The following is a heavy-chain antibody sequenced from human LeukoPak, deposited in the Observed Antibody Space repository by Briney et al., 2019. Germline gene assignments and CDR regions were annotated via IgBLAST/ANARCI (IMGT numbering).Heavy chain of an antibody. CDR2: IYSGVPT. Sequence: NPSETLSLTCSVSGGSISSYYWSWIRQPPGKGLEWIGNIYSGVPTYFNPSLKSRVTISVDTSKNQFSLNLTSVTAADTAMYYCVQTTGWPGFDYWGQGILVTVSS. D-gene: IGHD1-1*01. V-gene: IGHV4-4*09. CDR3: VQTTGWPGFDY. J-gene: IGHJ4*02. CDR1: GGSISSYY.